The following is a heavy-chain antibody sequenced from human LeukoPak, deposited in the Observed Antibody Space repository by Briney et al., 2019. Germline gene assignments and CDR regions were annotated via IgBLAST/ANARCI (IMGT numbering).Heavy chain of an antibody. J-gene: IGHJ6*03. V-gene: IGHV4-4*07. Sequence: SETLSLTCTVSGGSISSYYWSWIRQPAGKGLEWIGRIYTSGSTNYNPSLKSRVTMSVDTSKNQFSLKLSSVTAADTAVYYCARAGSGSDYYYYYYMDVWGKGTTVTVSS. CDR3: ARAGSGSDYYYYYYMDV. CDR2: IYTSGST. CDR1: GGSISSYY. D-gene: IGHD3-3*01.